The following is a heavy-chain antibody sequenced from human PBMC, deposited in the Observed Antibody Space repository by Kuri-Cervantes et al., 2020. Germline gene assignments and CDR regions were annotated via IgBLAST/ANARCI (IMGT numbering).Heavy chain of an antibody. CDR2: FDPEDGET. CDR1: GYTLTELS. Sequence: APVKVSCKVSGYTLTELSMHWVRQAPGKGLEWMGGFDPEDGETIYAQKFQGRVTMTEDTSTDTAYMELSSLRSDDTAVYYCARNPYGTGWFDPWGQGTQVTVSS. D-gene: IGHD1-1*01. J-gene: IGHJ5*02. V-gene: IGHV1-24*01. CDR3: ARNPYGTGWFDP.